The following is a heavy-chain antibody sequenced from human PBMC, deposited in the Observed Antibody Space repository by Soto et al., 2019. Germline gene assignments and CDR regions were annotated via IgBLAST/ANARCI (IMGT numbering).Heavy chain of an antibody. Sequence: PWDTLSLTCTVSRGSIIRSIYYWGLIRQPTGKGLEWIGSTYYSCSANHNPSLKSRVTTSVDTSKNQFPLELSSLTAADTAVYYCARHGDFWGSSQGYNWFDPWVQGTLVTVSA. D-gene: IGHD3-3*01. CDR2: TYYSCSA. V-gene: IGHV4-39*01. CDR3: ARHGDFWGSSQGYNWFDP. J-gene: IGHJ5*02. CDR1: RGSIIRSIYY.